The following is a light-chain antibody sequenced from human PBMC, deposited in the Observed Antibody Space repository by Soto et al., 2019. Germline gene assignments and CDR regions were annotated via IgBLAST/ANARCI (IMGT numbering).Light chain of an antibody. CDR3: QSYDRTLRGYV. Sequence: QSVLTQPPSVSAAPGQKVTISCSGSSSNIGNNYVSWYQQLPGTAPKLVIFANYHRPSGVPDRISGSKSGTSASLAITGLQTEDEADYYCQSYDRTLRGYVFGTGTKLTVL. CDR1: SSNIGNNY. CDR2: ANY. J-gene: IGLJ1*01. V-gene: IGLV1-40*01.